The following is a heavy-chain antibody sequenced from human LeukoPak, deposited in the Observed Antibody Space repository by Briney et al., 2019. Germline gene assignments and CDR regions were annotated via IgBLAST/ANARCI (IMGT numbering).Heavy chain of an antibody. J-gene: IGHJ5*02. CDR3: ARVDDSSWPQTNPNWFDP. CDR2: IYHSGST. V-gene: IGHV4-38-2*02. CDR1: GYSISSGYY. Sequence: SETLSLTCTVSGYSISSGYYWGWIRQPPGEGLEWIGRIYHSGSTYYNPSLKSRVTISVDTSKNQFSLKLSSVTAADTAVYYCARVDDSSWPQTNPNWFDPWGQGTLVTVSS. D-gene: IGHD6-13*01.